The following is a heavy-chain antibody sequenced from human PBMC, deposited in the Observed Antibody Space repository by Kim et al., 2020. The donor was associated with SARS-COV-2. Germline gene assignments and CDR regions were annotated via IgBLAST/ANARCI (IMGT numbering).Heavy chain of an antibody. V-gene: IGHV3-66*01. Sequence: GSLRLSCAASGFTVSSNYMSWVRQAPGKGLEWVSVINSAGSTFYADSVKGRFIISRDTSKNTVYLQMNSLSAEDTAVYYCARDLRHTYGSWWGQGTLVTVSS. D-gene: IGHD3-10*01. CDR3: ARDLRHTYGSW. CDR1: GFTVSSNY. CDR2: INSAGST. J-gene: IGHJ4*02.